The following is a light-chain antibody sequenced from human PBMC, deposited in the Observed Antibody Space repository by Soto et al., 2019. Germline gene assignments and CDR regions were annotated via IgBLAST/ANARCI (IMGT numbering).Light chain of an antibody. J-gene: IGLJ1*01. CDR1: SSDVGGYNY. CDR3: SSFTNTITRYA. CDR2: EVS. Sequence: QSALTQPGSVCGSPGEAVTISCTGTSSDVGGYNYVSWFQHHPGKAPKLIIYEVSYRPSGVSNRFSGSKSGDTASLTISGLQAEDEADYYCSSFTNTITRYAFGTGTKVTVL. V-gene: IGLV2-14*01.